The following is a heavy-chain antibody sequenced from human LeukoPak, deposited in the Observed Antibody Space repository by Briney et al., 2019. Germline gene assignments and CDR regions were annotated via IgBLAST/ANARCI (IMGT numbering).Heavy chain of an antibody. CDR3: ASEDYFDY. CDR1: GGSFSGYY. Sequence: SETLSLTCAVYGGSFSGYYWSWFRQPPGKGLEWIGEINHSGSTNYNPSLTSQVTISVDTSKNQCSLKLSSVTAADTAVYYCASEDYFDYWGQGTLVTVSS. CDR2: INHSGST. V-gene: IGHV4-34*01. J-gene: IGHJ4*02.